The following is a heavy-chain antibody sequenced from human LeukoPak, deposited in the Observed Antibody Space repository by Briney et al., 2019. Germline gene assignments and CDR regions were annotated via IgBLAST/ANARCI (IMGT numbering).Heavy chain of an antibody. J-gene: IGHJ3*02. Sequence: PGGSLRLSCAASGFTFDDYAMHWVRQAPGKGLEWVSGISWNSGSIGYADSAKGRFTISRDNAKNSLYLQMNSLRAEDMALYYCAKDIFAGYCSGGSCYGAFDIWGQGTMVIVSS. CDR3: AKDIFAGYCSGGSCYGAFDI. V-gene: IGHV3-9*03. D-gene: IGHD2-15*01. CDR1: GFTFDDYA. CDR2: ISWNSGSI.